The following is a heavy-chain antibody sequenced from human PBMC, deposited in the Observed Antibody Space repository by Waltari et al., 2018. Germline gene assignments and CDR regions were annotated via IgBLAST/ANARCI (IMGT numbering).Heavy chain of an antibody. D-gene: IGHD2-2*01. CDR2: FYRCGWT. Sequence: QMQLQESGPGLVKPSETLSLTCAVSGFSISDGYYWGWIRQPPGTGLQWIGSFYRCGWTPDDRTIKRRGTISLGAARNECALRWSVVTAADTAVYYWARLRGFVVQPAAPGVNWFDPWGQGTLVTVSS. CDR1: GFSISDGYY. J-gene: IGHJ5*02. V-gene: IGHV4-38-2*01. CDR3: ARLRGFVVQPAAPGVNWFDP.